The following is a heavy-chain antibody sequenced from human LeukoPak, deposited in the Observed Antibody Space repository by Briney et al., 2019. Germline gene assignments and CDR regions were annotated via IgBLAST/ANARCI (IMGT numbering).Heavy chain of an antibody. V-gene: IGHV3-30*02. CDR1: GFTFSSYG. Sequence: GGSLRLSCAASGFTFSSYGMHWVRQAPGKGLEWVAFIRYDGSNKYYADSVKGRFTISRDNSKNTLYLQMNSLRAEDTAVYYCAKGGYCSSTSCYGDAFDIWGQGTMVTVSS. D-gene: IGHD2-2*01. J-gene: IGHJ3*02. CDR3: AKGGYCSSTSCYGDAFDI. CDR2: IRYDGSNK.